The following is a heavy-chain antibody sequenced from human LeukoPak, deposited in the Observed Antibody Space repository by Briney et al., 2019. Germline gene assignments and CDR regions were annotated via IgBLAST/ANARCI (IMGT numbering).Heavy chain of an antibody. Sequence: GGSLRLSCAASGFTFSSYGMHWVRQAPGKGLEWVSSISSSSIYIYYADSLKGRLTISRDNARNSLYLQMNSLRAEDTAVYYCARGYSNYGYTFDIWGQGTMVTVSS. CDR3: ARGYSNYGYTFDI. CDR2: ISSSSIYI. J-gene: IGHJ3*02. D-gene: IGHD4-11*01. CDR1: GFTFSSYG. V-gene: IGHV3-21*01.